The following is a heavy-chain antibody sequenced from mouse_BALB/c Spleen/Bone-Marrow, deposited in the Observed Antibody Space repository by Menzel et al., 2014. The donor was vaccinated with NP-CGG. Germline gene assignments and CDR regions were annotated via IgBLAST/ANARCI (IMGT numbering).Heavy chain of an antibody. CDR2: ISTYYGDA. CDR3: ARESIYYYGSPLDY. Sequence: VQLQQSGAELVRPGVSVKISYKGSGYTFTDYAMHWVKQSHAKSLEWIGVISTYYGDASYNQKFKGKATMTVDKSSSTAYMELARLTSEDSAIYYCARESIYYYGSPLDYWGQGTTLTVSS. D-gene: IGHD1-1*01. J-gene: IGHJ2*01. V-gene: IGHV1S137*01. CDR1: GYTFTDYA.